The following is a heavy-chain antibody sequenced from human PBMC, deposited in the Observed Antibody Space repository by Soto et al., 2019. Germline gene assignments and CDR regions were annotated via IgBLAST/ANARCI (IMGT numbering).Heavy chain of an antibody. D-gene: IGHD3-22*01. CDR3: ARAGYDSSGYYYDYYYYYGMDV. Sequence: GESLKISCAASGFTFSSYAMHWVRQAPGKGLEWVAVISYDGSNKYYADSVKGRFTISRDNSKNTLYLQMNSLRAEDTAVYYCARAGYDSSGYYYDYYYYYGMDVWGQGTTVTVSS. CDR2: ISYDGSNK. CDR1: GFTFSSYA. V-gene: IGHV3-30-3*01. J-gene: IGHJ6*02.